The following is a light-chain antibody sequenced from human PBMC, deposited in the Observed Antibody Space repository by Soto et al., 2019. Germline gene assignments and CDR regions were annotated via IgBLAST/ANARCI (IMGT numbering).Light chain of an antibody. CDR2: TNN. V-gene: IGLV1-44*01. J-gene: IGLJ1*01. CDR1: SSNIGINT. Sequence: QSVLTQPPSASGTPGQRFTISCSGSSSNIGINTVSWYQQLPGTAPKLLIYTNNQRPSGVPDRFSGSKSGTSASLAISGLQYEDEADYYCAAWDDSLNGYVFGTGTKLTVL. CDR3: AAWDDSLNGYV.